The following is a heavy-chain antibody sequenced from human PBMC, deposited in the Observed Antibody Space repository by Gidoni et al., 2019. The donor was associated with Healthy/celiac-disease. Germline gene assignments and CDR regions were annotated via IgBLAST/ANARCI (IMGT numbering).Heavy chain of an antibody. CDR2: ISGSGGST. CDR1: AVTFLSYA. D-gene: IGHD6-13*01. V-gene: IGHV3-23*01. Sequence: EVQLLESGGGLVQHGGSLRLSCAAAAVTFLSYAITRVRQAPGKGLEWVSAISGSGGSTYYADYVKGRFTISRDNSKNTLYLQMNSLRAEDTAVYYCAKGPSFGIAAAGKSFGYFDYWGQGTLVTVSS. CDR3: AKGPSFGIAAAGKSFGYFDY. J-gene: IGHJ4*02.